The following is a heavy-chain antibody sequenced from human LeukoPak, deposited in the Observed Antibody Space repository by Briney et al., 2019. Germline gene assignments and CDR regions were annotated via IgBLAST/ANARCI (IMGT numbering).Heavy chain of an antibody. CDR3: AREVDTSGGF. V-gene: IGHV4-34*12. D-gene: IGHD3-16*01. J-gene: IGHJ4*02. CDR2: IFHNGNT. Sequence: ETLSLTCAVYGASFSDYYLSWIRQPPGKGLEWIGDIFHNGNTNYNPSLNSRVTISVDTSKNQFSLRPTSVTAADTAVYYCAREVDTSGGFWGQGNLVIVSS. CDR1: GASFSDYY.